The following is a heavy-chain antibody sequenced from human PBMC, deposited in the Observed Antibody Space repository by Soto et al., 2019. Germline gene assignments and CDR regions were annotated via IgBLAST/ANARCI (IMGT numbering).Heavy chain of an antibody. CDR1: GYTFTSYG. V-gene: IGHV1-18*01. J-gene: IGHJ5*02. CDR3: AKTYSAAAGIWWFAP. D-gene: IGHD6-25*01. Sequence: ASVKVSCKASGYTFTSYGISWVRQAPGQGLEWMGWISAYNGNTNYAQKLQGRVTMTTDTSTSTAYMELRSLRSDDTAVYYCAKTYSAAAGIWWFAPGGRGTLFPVSS. CDR2: ISAYNGNT.